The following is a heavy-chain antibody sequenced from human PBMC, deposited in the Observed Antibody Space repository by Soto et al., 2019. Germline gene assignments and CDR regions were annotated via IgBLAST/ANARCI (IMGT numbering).Heavy chain of an antibody. V-gene: IGHV3-23*01. Sequence: EVQLLESGGGLVQPGGSLRLSCAASGFTFSSYAMSWVRQAPGKGLEWVSAISGSGGSTYYADSVKGRFTISRDNSKNTLYLHMNSLRAEDTALYYCAKSWSSGWDFDYWGQGTLVTVSS. CDR2: ISGSGGST. CDR1: GFTFSSYA. J-gene: IGHJ4*02. D-gene: IGHD6-19*01. CDR3: AKSWSSGWDFDY.